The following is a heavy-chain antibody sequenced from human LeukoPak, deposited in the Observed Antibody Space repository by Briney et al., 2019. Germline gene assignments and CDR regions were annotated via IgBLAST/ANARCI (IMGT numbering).Heavy chain of an antibody. CDR1: GGSISSYY. CDR3: ARQLAVAGSGVSWFDP. D-gene: IGHD6-19*01. Sequence: SATLSLTCTVSGGSISSYYWSWIRQPPGKGLEWIGYIYYSGSTNYNPSLKSRVTISVDTSKNQFSLKLSSVTAADTAVYYCARQLAVAGSGVSWFDPWGQGTLVTVSS. CDR2: IYYSGST. V-gene: IGHV4-59*01. J-gene: IGHJ5*02.